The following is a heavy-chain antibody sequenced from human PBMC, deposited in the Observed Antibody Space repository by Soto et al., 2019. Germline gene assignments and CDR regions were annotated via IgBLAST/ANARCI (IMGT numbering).Heavy chain of an antibody. V-gene: IGHV1-69*13. CDR2: IIPIFGTA. Sequence: SVKVSCKASGGTFSSYAISWVRQAPGQGLEWMGGIIPIFGTANYAQKFQGRVTITADESTSTAYMELSSLRSEDTAVYYCALRRIFGVLIHYYFDYWGQGTLVTVSS. D-gene: IGHD3-3*01. J-gene: IGHJ4*02. CDR3: ALRRIFGVLIHYYFDY. CDR1: GGTFSSYA.